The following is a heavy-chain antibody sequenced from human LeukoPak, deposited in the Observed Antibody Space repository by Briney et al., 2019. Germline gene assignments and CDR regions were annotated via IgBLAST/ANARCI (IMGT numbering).Heavy chain of an antibody. CDR1: GVTFSRYW. Sequence: GGSLRLSCAASGVTFSRYWMHWVRQAPGKGLEWVSSISVGGDYIYYADSVRGRFTISRDNSKSTLYLQMNSLRAEDTAVYYCAKIAVSGLWYFDLWGRGTLVTVSS. CDR2: ISVGGDYI. V-gene: IGHV3-23*01. D-gene: IGHD6-19*01. CDR3: AKIAVSGLWYFDL. J-gene: IGHJ2*01.